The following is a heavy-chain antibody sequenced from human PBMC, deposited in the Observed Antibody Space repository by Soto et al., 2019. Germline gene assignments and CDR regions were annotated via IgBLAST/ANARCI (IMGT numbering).Heavy chain of an antibody. CDR1: GFTFSAYS. D-gene: IGHD4-17*01. J-gene: IGHJ4*02. V-gene: IGHV3-30-3*01. CDR2: ISYYGSNK. CDR3: ARGQTSVTTRFDY. Sequence: QVQLVESGGGVVQPGRSLRLSCTASGFTFSAYSVHWVRQAPGKGLEWVAVISYYGSNKYYADSVKGRFTISRHNSKNTLYLQKYSLRTEDTAIYYCARGQTSVTTRFDYWGQGTLVTVSS.